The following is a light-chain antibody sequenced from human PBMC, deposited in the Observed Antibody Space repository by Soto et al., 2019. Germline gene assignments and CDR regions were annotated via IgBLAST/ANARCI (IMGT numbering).Light chain of an antibody. V-gene: IGKV3-15*01. J-gene: IGKJ1*01. CDR2: GAS. Sequence: EIVMTQSPATLSASPGERATLSCRASQSISSNLAWYQQKPGQAPRLLIYGASTRAPGIPGRLSGSGSGTEFTLTISSLQSEDFALYYCQQYNNWPRTFGQGTKVDIK. CDR1: QSISSN. CDR3: QQYNNWPRT.